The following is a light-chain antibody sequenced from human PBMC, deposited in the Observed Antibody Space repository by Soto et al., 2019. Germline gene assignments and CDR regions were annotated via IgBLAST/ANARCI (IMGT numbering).Light chain of an antibody. CDR2: DAS. Sequence: EIVLTQSPATLSLSPGERATLSCRASQSVSSNLAWYQQKPGQAPRLLIYDASNRVTGIPARFRGSGSGTDFTLTISSLEPDDFAVYYCQQRSNWQITFGQGTLLEVK. CDR3: QQRSNWQIT. CDR1: QSVSSN. V-gene: IGKV3-11*01. J-gene: IGKJ5*01.